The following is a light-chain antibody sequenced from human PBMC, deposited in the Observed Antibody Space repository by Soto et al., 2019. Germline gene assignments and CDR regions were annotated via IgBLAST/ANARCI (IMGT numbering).Light chain of an antibody. V-gene: IGKV1-5*01. CDR2: DAS. Sequence: DIPMTQSPSTLSASVGDGVTITCRASQSIGSGLAWYQQKPGKAPKLLIYDASALPRGVPSRFSGSGSGTKFTLTIASLQPDDFATYYCQQYETFSGTFGPGTKVEI. CDR1: QSIGSG. CDR3: QQYETFSGT. J-gene: IGKJ1*01.